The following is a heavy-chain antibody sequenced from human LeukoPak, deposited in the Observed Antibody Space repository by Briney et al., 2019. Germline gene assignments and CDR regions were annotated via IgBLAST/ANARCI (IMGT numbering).Heavy chain of an antibody. D-gene: IGHD3-22*01. CDR2: INPNSGGT. CDR1: GYTFTGYY. Sequence: ASVKVSCKASGYTFTGYYMHWVRQAPGQGLEWMGWINPNSGGTNYAQKFQGRVTMTRDTPISTAYMELSRLRSDDTAVYYCARDLDYYDSSGYYGLGYWGQGTLVTVSS. V-gene: IGHV1-2*02. CDR3: ARDLDYYDSSGYYGLGY. J-gene: IGHJ4*02.